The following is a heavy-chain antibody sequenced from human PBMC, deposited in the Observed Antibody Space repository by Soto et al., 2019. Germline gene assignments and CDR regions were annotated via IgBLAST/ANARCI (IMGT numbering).Heavy chain of an antibody. CDR3: AKDHKPSTVSYYYGMDV. CDR2: ISYDGSNK. Sequence: QVQLVESGGGVVQPGRSLRLSCAASGFTFSSYGMHWVRQAPGKGLEWVAVISYDGSNKYYADSVKGRFTISRDNSKNTLYLQMNSLRAEDTAVYYCAKDHKPSTVSYYYGMDVWGQGTTVTVSS. J-gene: IGHJ6*02. CDR1: GFTFSSYG. V-gene: IGHV3-30*18. D-gene: IGHD4-17*01.